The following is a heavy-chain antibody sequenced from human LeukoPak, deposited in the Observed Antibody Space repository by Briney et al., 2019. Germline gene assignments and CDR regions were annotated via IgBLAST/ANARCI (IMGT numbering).Heavy chain of an antibody. V-gene: IGHV3-23*01. CDR3: VRKYYFYIDV. CDR2: ISANGVST. CDR1: GLTLSNYA. Sequence: GGSLRLSCGASGLTLSNYAMGWVRQAPGKGLGWLSYISANGVSTTYAESVKGRFTSSRDNSKNTLFLQVSSLRADDTVVYYCVRKYYFYIDVWGKGTTVTVSS. J-gene: IGHJ6*03.